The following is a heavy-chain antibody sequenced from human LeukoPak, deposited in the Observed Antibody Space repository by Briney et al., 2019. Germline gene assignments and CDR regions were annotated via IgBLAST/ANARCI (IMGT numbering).Heavy chain of an antibody. Sequence: SETLSLTCTVSGGSISSGGYYWSWIRQHPGKGLEWIGYIYYSGSTYYNPSLKSRVTISVDTSKNQFSLKLSSVTAADTAVYYCASLWFGETPVDYWGQGTLVTVSS. CDR3: ASLWFGETPVDY. CDR2: IYYSGST. J-gene: IGHJ4*02. V-gene: IGHV4-31*03. D-gene: IGHD3-10*01. CDR1: GGSISSGGYY.